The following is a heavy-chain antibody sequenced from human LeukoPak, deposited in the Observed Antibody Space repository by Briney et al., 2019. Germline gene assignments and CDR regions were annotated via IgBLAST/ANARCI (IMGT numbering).Heavy chain of an antibody. V-gene: IGHV3-48*03. CDR1: GFTFSSYE. D-gene: IGHD6-13*01. Sequence: GGSLRLSCAASGFTFSSYEMNWVRQAPGQGLEWVSSISSGAKTIYYADSVKGRFTISRDNAKNSLYLQMNSLRAEDTAVYYCARVGALSSSWLMYWGQGTLVTVSS. J-gene: IGHJ4*02. CDR2: ISSGAKTI. CDR3: ARVGALSSSWLMY.